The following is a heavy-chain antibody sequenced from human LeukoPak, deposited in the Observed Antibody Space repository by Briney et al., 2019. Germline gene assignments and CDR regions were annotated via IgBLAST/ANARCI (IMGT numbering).Heavy chain of an antibody. Sequence: GGSLRLSCTTSGFNFRAYWMGWVRQAPGKGLEWVSAISGSGGSTYYADSVKGRFTISRDNSKNTLYLQMNSLRAEDTAVYYCAKSERLWFGGNDYWGQGTLVTVSS. CDR3: AKSERLWFGGNDY. CDR1: GFNFRAYW. CDR2: ISGSGGST. V-gene: IGHV3-23*01. J-gene: IGHJ4*02. D-gene: IGHD3-10*01.